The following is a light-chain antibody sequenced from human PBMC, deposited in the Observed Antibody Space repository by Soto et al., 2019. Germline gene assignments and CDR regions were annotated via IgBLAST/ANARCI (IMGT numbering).Light chain of an antibody. CDR3: TSFAGSGTYV. J-gene: IGLJ1*01. CDR2: DVT. CDR1: SSDVGGYNY. V-gene: IGLV2-14*01. Sequence: QSALTQPASVSGSPGQSIAISCTGTSSDVGGYNYVSWYQQHPGKAPKLIIFDVTNRPSGVSDRFSGSKSGSTASLTISGLHADDEADYYCTSFAGSGTYVFGTGTKLTVL.